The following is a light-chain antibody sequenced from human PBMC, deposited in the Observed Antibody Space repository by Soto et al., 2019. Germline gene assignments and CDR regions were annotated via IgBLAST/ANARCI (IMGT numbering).Light chain of an antibody. CDR3: QQYNSYSRWT. V-gene: IGKV1-5*01. J-gene: IGKJ1*01. CDR2: DAS. CDR1: QSISSW. Sequence: DIQMTQSPSTLSASVGDRVTITCRASQSISSWLAWYQQKPGKAPKLLIYDASSLESGVPSRFSGSGSGTEFTLTNSSLQADDFAAYYCQQYNSYSRWTFGQGAKVEIK.